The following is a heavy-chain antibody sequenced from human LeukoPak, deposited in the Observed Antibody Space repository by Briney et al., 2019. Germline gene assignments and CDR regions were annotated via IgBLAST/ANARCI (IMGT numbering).Heavy chain of an antibody. CDR3: ASLEGYGMDV. CDR2: IIPILGIA. CDR1: GGTFSSYA. V-gene: IGHV1-69*04. D-gene: IGHD3-3*01. Sequence: SVKVSCKASGGTFSSYAISWVRQAPGQGLEWMGRIIPILGIANYAQEFQGRVTVTADKSTSTAYMELSSLRSEDTAVYYCASLEGYGMDVWGQGTTVTVSS. J-gene: IGHJ6*02.